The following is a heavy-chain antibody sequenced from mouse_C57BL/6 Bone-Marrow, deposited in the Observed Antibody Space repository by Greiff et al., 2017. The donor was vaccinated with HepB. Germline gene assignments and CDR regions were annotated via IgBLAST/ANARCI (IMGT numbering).Heavy chain of an antibody. V-gene: IGHV3-6*01. CDR2: ISYDGSN. Sequence: EVKLQESGPGLVKPSQSLSLTCSVTGYSITSGYYWNWIRQFPGNKLEWMGYISYDGSNNYNPSLKNRISITRDTSKNQFFLKLNSVTTEDTATYYCARRGLRRDFDYWGQGTTLTVSS. CDR1: GYSITSGYY. D-gene: IGHD2-4*01. CDR3: ARRGLRRDFDY. J-gene: IGHJ2*01.